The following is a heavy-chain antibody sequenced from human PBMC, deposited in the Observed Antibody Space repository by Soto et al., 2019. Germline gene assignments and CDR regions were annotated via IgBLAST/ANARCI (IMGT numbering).Heavy chain of an antibody. CDR3: AHRLPGPSGYEV. CDR2: IYWNDEQ. CDR1: GFSLTSGVVG. J-gene: IGHJ6*02. Sequence: QITLKESGPTLVKPTQTLTLTCTFSGFSLTSGVVGVGWIRQPPGEALEWLALIYWNDEQYYNPSLRNRLTNHKETSKKPDGQNNTHMDPVDNTTYYCAHRLPGPSGYEVWGQGTTVNVSS. D-gene: IGHD6-13*01. V-gene: IGHV2-5*01.